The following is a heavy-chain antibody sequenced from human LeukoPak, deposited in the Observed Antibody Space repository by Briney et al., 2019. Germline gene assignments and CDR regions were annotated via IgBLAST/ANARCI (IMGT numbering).Heavy chain of an antibody. Sequence: PGGSLRLYCGASRFTFSDYSMNWVRKAPGKGLEWISYVGISSGNTKYAASVKGRFTISGDSGKNSVFLQMNNLRVEDTAVYYCARDHRYAFDNWGQGTLVTVSS. CDR1: RFTFSDYS. CDR3: ARDHRYAFDN. V-gene: IGHV3-48*04. CDR2: VGISSGNT. D-gene: IGHD5-12*01. J-gene: IGHJ4*02.